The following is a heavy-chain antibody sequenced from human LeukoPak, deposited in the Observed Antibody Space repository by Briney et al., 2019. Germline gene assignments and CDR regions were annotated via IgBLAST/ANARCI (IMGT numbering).Heavy chain of an antibody. J-gene: IGHJ3*02. CDR3: ARVGDGLNDAFDI. Sequence: ASVKVSCKASGYTFTGYYMNLVRQAPGQGLEWLGRINPNTRGTNFAQSFQGRVTMTRDASITTAYMELSRLRSDDTAVYYCARVGDGLNDAFDIWGQGTMVTVSS. CDR1: GYTFTGYY. V-gene: IGHV1-2*06. D-gene: IGHD5-24*01. CDR2: INPNTRGT.